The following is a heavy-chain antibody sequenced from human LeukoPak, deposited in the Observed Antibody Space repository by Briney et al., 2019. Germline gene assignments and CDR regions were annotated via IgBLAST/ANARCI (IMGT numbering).Heavy chain of an antibody. V-gene: IGHV1-2*02. J-gene: IGHJ5*02. D-gene: IGHD3-22*01. CDR2: INPSSGGT. CDR1: GYTFIGYY. CDR3: ARDYRIPIKYYYDSSGRPRRNWFDP. Sequence: ASVKVSCKASGYTFIGYYMHWVRQAPGQGLEWMGWINPSSGGTNYAQKFQGRVTMTRDTSISTAYMELSRLRSDDTAVYYCARDYRIPIKYYYDSSGRPRRNWFDPWGQGTLVTVSS.